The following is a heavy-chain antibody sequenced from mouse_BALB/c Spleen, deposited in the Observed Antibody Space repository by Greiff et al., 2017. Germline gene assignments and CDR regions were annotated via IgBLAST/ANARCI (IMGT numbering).Heavy chain of an antibody. V-gene: IGHV1-7*01. Sequence: VQLQQSGAELAKPGASVKMSCKASGYTFTSYWMHWVKQRPGQGLEWIGYINPSTGYTEYNQKFKDKATLTADKSSSTAYMQLSSLTSEDSAVYYSARSPNWDVYWYFDVWGAGTTVTVSS. CDR2: INPSTGYT. CDR3: ARSPNWDVYWYFDV. D-gene: IGHD4-1*01. CDR1: GYTFTSYW. J-gene: IGHJ1*01.